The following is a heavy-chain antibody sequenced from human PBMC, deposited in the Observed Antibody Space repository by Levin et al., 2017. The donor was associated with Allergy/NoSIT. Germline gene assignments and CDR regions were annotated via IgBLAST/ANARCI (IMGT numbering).Heavy chain of an antibody. CDR3: AKDGGFGELLLYYYGLDV. J-gene: IGHJ6*02. CDR2: ISGSGGST. Sequence: QRGESLKISCTASGFTFNTYAMSWVRQAPGKGLEWVSAISGSGGSTYYADSVKGRFTISRDNSKNTLYLQMNSLRAEDTAVYYCAKDGGFGELLLYYYGLDVWGQGTTVTVSS. D-gene: IGHD3-10*01. CDR1: GFTFNTYA. V-gene: IGHV3-23*01.